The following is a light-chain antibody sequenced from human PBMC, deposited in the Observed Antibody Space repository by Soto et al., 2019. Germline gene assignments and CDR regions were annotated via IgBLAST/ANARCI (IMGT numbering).Light chain of an antibody. CDR2: SSS. CDR1: QNIAED. Sequence: DIQMTQSPSSLSASAGDTVNITCRASQNIAEDLSWYQQKPGKAPKLLMYSSSILHDGVSSRFSGDGSGTSFTLTITGLHNEDYATYYCLHTFNKHHPFGAANTVEVK. CDR3: LHTFNKHHP. V-gene: IGKV1-39*01. J-gene: IGKJ4*01.